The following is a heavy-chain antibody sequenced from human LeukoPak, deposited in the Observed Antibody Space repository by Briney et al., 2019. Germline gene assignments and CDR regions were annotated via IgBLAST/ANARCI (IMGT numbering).Heavy chain of an antibody. CDR1: GFTFSNAW. CDR3: TTDPEYNWNYVFDY. CDR2: IKSKTDGGTT. J-gene: IGHJ4*02. D-gene: IGHD1-7*01. Sequence: AGGSLGLSCAASGFTFSNAWMSWVRQAPGKGLEWVGRIKSKTDGGTTDYAAPVKGRFTISRDDSKNTLYLQMNSLKTEDTAVYYCTTDPEYNWNYVFDYWGQGTLVTVSS. V-gene: IGHV3-15*01.